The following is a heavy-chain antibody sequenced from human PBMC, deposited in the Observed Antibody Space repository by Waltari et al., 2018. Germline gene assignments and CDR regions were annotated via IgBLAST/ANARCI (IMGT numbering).Heavy chain of an antibody. CDR3: ARDMGFGIAAAAGWFDP. V-gene: IGHV4-59*11. CDR1: GGSISRHY. Sequence: QVQLQESGPGLAQPSETLSLTCTVSGGSISRHYWHWIRQPPGKGLEWIGYFYYSGSTNYNPSLKSRVTISVDTSKNQFSLKLSSVTAADTAVYYCARDMGFGIAAAAGWFDPWGQGTLVTVSS. D-gene: IGHD6-13*01. CDR2: FYYSGST. J-gene: IGHJ5*02.